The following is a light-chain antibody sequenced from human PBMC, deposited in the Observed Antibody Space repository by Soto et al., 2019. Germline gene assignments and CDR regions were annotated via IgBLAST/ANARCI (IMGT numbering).Light chain of an antibody. V-gene: IGKV3-15*01. J-gene: IGKJ1*01. Sequence: EIVMTQSPATLSVSPGERATLSCRASQSVSSNLAWYQQKPGQPPRLLIYRASTRATGIPARFSGSESGTEFTLTISRLQSEDFAVYYCQHYNTWPPWTFGQGTKVEIK. CDR2: RAS. CDR3: QHYNTWPPWT. CDR1: QSVSSN.